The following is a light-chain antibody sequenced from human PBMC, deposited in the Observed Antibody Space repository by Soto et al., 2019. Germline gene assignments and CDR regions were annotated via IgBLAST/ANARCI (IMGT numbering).Light chain of an antibody. Sequence: EIVLTQSPATLSLSPGERATLSCRASQSISSHLAWYQQKPGQAPRLVMYDASNRATGIPARFSGSGSGTDFTLTISSLEPEDFAVYYCQQRNAWPRNTFGQGTKLEI. CDR3: QQRNAWPRNT. V-gene: IGKV3-11*01. CDR1: QSISSH. CDR2: DAS. J-gene: IGKJ2*01.